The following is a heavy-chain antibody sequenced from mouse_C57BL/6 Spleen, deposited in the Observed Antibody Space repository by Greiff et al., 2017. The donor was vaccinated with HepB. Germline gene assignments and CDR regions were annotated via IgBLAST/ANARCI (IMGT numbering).Heavy chain of an antibody. D-gene: IGHD1-1*01. CDR2: IDPSDSYT. J-gene: IGHJ3*01. CDR3: ARRGHYYGSSPAWFAY. CDR1: GYTFTSYW. V-gene: IGHV1-50*01. Sequence: QVQLQQSGAELVKPGASVKLSCKASGYTFTSYWMQWVKQRPGQGLEWIGEIDPSDSYTNYNQKFKGKATLTVDTSSSTAYMQLSSLTSEDSVVYYWARRGHYYGSSPAWFAYWGQGTLVTVSA.